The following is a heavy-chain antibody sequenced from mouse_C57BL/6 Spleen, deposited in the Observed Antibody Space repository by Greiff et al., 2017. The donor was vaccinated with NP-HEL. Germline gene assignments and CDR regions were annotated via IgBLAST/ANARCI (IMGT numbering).Heavy chain of an antibody. Sequence: EVQGVESGGGLVKPGGSLKLSCAASGFTFSDYGMHWVRQAPEKGLEWVAYISSGSSTIYYADTVKGRITISRDNATNTLFLQMTSLGAEDTAMNYCARDGLDWAYWGQGTRVTVAA. CDR1: GFTFSDYG. D-gene: IGHD3-1*01. CDR2: ISSGSSTI. V-gene: IGHV5-17*01. J-gene: IGHJ3*01. CDR3: ARDGLDWAY.